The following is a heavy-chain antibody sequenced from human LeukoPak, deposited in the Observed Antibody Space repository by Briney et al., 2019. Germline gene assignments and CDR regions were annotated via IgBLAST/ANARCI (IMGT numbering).Heavy chain of an antibody. D-gene: IGHD6-19*01. CDR2: INPNSGGT. CDR3: AREGLSARIAVAGGVLLY. Sequence: GASVKVSCKASGYTFTGYYMHWVRQAPGQGLEWMGRINPNSGGTNYAQKFQGRVTMTRDTSTSTAYMELSRLRSDDTAVYYCAREGLSARIAVAGGVLLYWGQGTLVTVSS. CDR1: GYTFTGYY. J-gene: IGHJ4*02. V-gene: IGHV1-2*06.